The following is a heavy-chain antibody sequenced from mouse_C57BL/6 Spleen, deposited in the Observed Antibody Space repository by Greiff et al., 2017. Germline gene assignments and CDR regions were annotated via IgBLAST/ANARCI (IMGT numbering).Heavy chain of an antibody. Sequence: EVQLVESGGGLVKPGGSLKLSCAASGFTFSSYAMSWVRQTPEKRLEWVATISDGGSYTYYPDNVKGRFTISRDNAKNNLYLQMSHLKSEDTAMYYCARDTAQATYAMDYWGQGTSVTVSS. V-gene: IGHV5-4*01. CDR2: ISDGGSYT. J-gene: IGHJ4*01. CDR1: GFTFSSYA. D-gene: IGHD3-2*02. CDR3: ARDTAQATYAMDY.